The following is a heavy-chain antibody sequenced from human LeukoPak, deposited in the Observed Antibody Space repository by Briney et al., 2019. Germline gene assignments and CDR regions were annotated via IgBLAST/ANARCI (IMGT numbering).Heavy chain of an antibody. D-gene: IGHD5-24*01. Sequence: PGGFLRLSCVASGFTLSTYGMHWLRQARGKGLEWVAVMTYDGNNQYYADSVKGRFSVSRDNSRNTLYLQMNSLRAEDTAVYYCARIRMPTSTGDAFDVWGQGTMVPVSS. J-gene: IGHJ3*01. CDR1: GFTLSTYG. V-gene: IGHV3-33*05. CDR3: ARIRMPTSTGDAFDV. CDR2: MTYDGNNQ.